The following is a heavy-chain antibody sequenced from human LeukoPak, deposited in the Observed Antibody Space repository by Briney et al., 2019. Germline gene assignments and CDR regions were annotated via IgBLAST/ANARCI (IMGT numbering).Heavy chain of an antibody. CDR2: INPSSGGT. V-gene: IGHV1-2*02. J-gene: IGHJ5*02. CDR3: ARAAPRDYAGGSWFFDWFDP. D-gene: IGHD2-15*01. CDR1: GYTFTDYY. Sequence: ASVKVSCKASGYTFTDYYVHWVRQAPGQGLEWMGWINPSSGGTNSAQQFQGRVTMARDTSTSTAYMELSRLTSDDTAMYYCARAAPRDYAGGSWFFDWFDPWGQGTPVTVSS.